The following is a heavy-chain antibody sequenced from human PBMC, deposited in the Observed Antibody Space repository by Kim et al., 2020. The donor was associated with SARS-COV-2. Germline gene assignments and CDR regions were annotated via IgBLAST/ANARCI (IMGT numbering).Heavy chain of an antibody. D-gene: IGHD3-10*01. J-gene: IGHJ6*02. CDR3: ARTLVLSGYYGMDV. V-gene: IGHV3-33*01. Sequence: YADSGKGGFTNSRDNSKNTLYLQMNSLRAEDTAVYYCARTLVLSGYYGMDVWGQGTTVTVSS.